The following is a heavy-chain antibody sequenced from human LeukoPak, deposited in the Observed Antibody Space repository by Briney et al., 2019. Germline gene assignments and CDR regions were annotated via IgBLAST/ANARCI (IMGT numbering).Heavy chain of an antibody. CDR2: ISYDGSDR. CDR1: GFTFSSYA. Sequence: GGSQRLSCAASGFTFSSYAIHWVRQAPGKGLEWVTVISYDGSDRYYADSVKGRFTISRDNSKNTLYLQMNSLRAEDTAVYHCARGPGGRLRYFDWLLLGSGYYGLDVWGQGTTVTVSS. D-gene: IGHD3-9*01. CDR3: ARGPGGRLRYFDWLLLGSGYYGLDV. J-gene: IGHJ6*02. V-gene: IGHV3-30*04.